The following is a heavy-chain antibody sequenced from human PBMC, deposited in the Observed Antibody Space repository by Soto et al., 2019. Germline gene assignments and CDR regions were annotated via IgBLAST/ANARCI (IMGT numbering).Heavy chain of an antibody. D-gene: IGHD5-12*01. CDR2: VYYSGST. V-gene: IGHV4-39*07. Sequence: SETLSLTCTVSGGTISSSSYNWGWMRQPPGKGLEWIGSVYYSGSTYYNPSLKSRVTISVDTSKNQFSLKLSSVTAAATAVYYCARGLVATIYRNLDYWGQGTLVTVSS. CDR3: ARGLVATIYRNLDY. CDR1: GGTISSSSYN. J-gene: IGHJ4*02.